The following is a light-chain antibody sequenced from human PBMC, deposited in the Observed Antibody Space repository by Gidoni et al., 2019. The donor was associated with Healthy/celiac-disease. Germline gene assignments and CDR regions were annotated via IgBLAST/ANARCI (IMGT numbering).Light chain of an antibody. CDR3: QQRSNWPPLT. Sequence: EIVLTQSPATLSLSPGERATLSCRASQSVSSYLAWYQQKPGQAPRLVIYDASNRATGIPARFSGSWSGTDFTLTISSLEPEEFAVYYCQQRSNWPPLTFGGGTKVEIK. V-gene: IGKV3-11*01. J-gene: IGKJ4*01. CDR2: DAS. CDR1: QSVSSY.